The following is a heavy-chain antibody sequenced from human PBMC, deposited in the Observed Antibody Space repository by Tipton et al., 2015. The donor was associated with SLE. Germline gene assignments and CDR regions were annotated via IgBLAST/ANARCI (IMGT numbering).Heavy chain of an antibody. V-gene: IGHV4-34*01. CDR1: GGSFSGYY. D-gene: IGHD2-8*02. Sequence: LRLSCAVYGGSFSGYYWSWIRQPPGKGLEWIGEINHSGSTNYNPSLKSRVTISVDTSKNQFSLKLSSVTAADTAVYYCAGVLGYCTGGVCYYYHGMDVWGQGTMVTVSS. J-gene: IGHJ6*02. CDR2: INHSGST. CDR3: AGVLGYCTGGVCYYYHGMDV.